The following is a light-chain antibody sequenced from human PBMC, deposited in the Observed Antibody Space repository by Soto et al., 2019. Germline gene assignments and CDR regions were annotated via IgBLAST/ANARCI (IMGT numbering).Light chain of an antibody. CDR1: QDISTH. CDR2: AAS. J-gene: IGKJ5*01. Sequence: IQLTQSPSSLSASVGDRVTFSCRASQDISTHLAWFAQKPGRAPQLLIYAASTLHSGVPSRFSGSGSGTDFTLTISSLQPEDFATYYCQHLNTYPITFGPGTRLEIK. CDR3: QHLNTYPIT. V-gene: IGKV1-9*01.